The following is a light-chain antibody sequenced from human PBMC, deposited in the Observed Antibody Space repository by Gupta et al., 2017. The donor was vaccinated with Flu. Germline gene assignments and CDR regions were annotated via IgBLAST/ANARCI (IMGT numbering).Light chain of an antibody. CDR2: DVS. CDR1: SSDVGGYNY. J-gene: IGLJ1*01. CDR3: CSYASSYTRV. V-gene: IGLV2-11*01. Sequence: QSALTQPRSVSGSPGQSVTISCTGTSSDVGGYNYVTWYQQHPDKAPKLMIYDVSTRPSGIPDRFSGTKSGNTASLTISGLQAEDEADYYCCSYASSYTRVFGTGTKVTVL.